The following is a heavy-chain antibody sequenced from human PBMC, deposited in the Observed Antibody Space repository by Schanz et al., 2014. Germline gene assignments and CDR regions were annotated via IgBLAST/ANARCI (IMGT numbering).Heavy chain of an antibody. CDR2: ISAYNGHT. J-gene: IGHJ3*01. Sequence: QVQLVQSAPEVKKPGASVKVSCKASGYTFTSYGITWVRQAPGQGLEWMGWISAYNGHTTYAQKFQGRVTMTTDTSTSTAYMELRNVRYDDTAMYYCARETTIITGGAFDVWGQGTMVTVSS. CDR1: GYTFTSYG. V-gene: IGHV1-18*01. D-gene: IGHD3-9*01. CDR3: ARETTIITGGAFDV.